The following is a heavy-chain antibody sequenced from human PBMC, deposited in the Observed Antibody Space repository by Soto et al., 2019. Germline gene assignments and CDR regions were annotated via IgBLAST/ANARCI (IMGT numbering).Heavy chain of an antibody. CDR2: INGGGGHT. D-gene: IGHD2-2*01. V-gene: IGHV3-23*01. CDR1: GFKFSNFA. Sequence: EVQLLQSGGGLVQPGGSLRLSCAASGFKFSNFAMRWIRQAPGKGLEWVSGINGGGGHTDYADSVKGRFTISRDNSKNTLYLQMRSLRAEDTAVYYCAKARWVYSSTWFFFDYWGQGSLVTVSS. J-gene: IGHJ4*02. CDR3: AKARWVYSSTWFFFDY.